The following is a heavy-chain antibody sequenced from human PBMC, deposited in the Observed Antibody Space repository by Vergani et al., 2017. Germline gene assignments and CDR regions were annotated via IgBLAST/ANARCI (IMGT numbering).Heavy chain of an antibody. D-gene: IGHD3-16*01. V-gene: IGHV3-30-3*01. CDR1: GFTFSSYA. Sequence: QVQLVESGGNVVQSGTSLRLSCAASGFTFSSYAMHWVRQAPGKGLEWVAVISYDGSNKYYADSVKGRVTISRDNSKNTLYLQMNSLRAEDTAVYYCARDCLPFATYVIHYYWGQGSLVTVSS. CDR3: ARDCLPFATYVIHYY. CDR2: ISYDGSNK. J-gene: IGHJ4*02.